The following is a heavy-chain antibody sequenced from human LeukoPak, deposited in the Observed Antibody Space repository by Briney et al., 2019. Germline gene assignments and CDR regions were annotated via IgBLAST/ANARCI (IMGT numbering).Heavy chain of an antibody. D-gene: IGHD2-21*01. J-gene: IGHJ6*03. CDR1: GGSISSYY. CDR3: ARDLQSCGGDCYDYYYYYYMDV. CDR2: IYTSGST. Sequence: SETLSLTCTVSGGSISSYYWSWIRQPAGKGLEWIGRIYTSGSTNYNPSLKSRVTMSVDTSKNQFSLKLSSVTAADTAVYYCARDLQSCGGDCYDYYYYYYMDVWGKGTTVTVSS. V-gene: IGHV4-4*07.